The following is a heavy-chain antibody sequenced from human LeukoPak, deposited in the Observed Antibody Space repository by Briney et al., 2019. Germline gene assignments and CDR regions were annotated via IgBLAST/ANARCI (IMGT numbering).Heavy chain of an antibody. Sequence: GGSLRLSCAASGFAFSSYAMSWVRQAPGKGLEWVSAISGSGGSTYYADSVKGRFTISRDNSKNALYLQMNSLRAEDTAVYYCAKSPRRITIFGVVTSFDYWGQGTLVTVSS. V-gene: IGHV3-23*01. CDR1: GFAFSSYA. CDR2: ISGSGGST. D-gene: IGHD3-3*01. J-gene: IGHJ4*02. CDR3: AKSPRRITIFGVVTSFDY.